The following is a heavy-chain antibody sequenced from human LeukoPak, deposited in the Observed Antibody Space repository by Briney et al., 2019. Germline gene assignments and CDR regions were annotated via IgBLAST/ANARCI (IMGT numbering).Heavy chain of an antibody. V-gene: IGHV1-46*01. D-gene: IGHD3-22*01. CDR3: ARAQAVVILYYYYYYMDV. Sequence: ASVKVSCKASGYTFTNYYIHWVRQAPGQGLECMGIINPSGGSTSYAQKFQGRVTMTRDMSTSTVYMELSSLRSEDTAVYYCARAQAVVILYYYYYYMDVWGKGTTVTVS. CDR1: GYTFTNYY. J-gene: IGHJ6*03. CDR2: INPSGGST.